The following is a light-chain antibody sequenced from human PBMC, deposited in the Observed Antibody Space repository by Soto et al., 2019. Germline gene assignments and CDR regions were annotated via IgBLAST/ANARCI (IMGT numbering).Light chain of an antibody. CDR2: DAS. CDR3: QQRSDWPVN. J-gene: IGKJ5*01. V-gene: IGKV3-11*01. Sequence: EIVLTQSPGTLSLSPVERATLSCRASQSVSRYLVWYQQKLGQAPRLLIHDASNRATGIPARFSGSGSGTDFTLTISSLEPEDFAVYYCQQRSDWPVNCGQGTRREIK. CDR1: QSVSRY.